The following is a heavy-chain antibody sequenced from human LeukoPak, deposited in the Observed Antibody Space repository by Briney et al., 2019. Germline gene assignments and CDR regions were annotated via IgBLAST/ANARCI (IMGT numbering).Heavy chain of an antibody. D-gene: IGHD5-12*01. V-gene: IGHV4-39*07. CDR2: IYYSGST. Sequence: SETLSLTCTVSGGSISTSSYYWGWIRQPPGKGLEWIGSIYYSGSTYYNPSLKSRVTISVDTSKNQFSLKLSSVTAADTAVYYCAREASGYSGYDRAYYFDYWGQGTLVTVSS. CDR3: AREASGYSGYDRAYYFDY. J-gene: IGHJ4*02. CDR1: GGSISTSSYY.